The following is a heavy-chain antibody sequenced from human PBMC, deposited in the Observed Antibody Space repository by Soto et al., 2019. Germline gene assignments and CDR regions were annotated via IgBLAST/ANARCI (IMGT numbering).Heavy chain of an antibody. D-gene: IGHD1-7*01. J-gene: IGHJ3*02. V-gene: IGHV4-30-2*01. CDR1: GGSISSGGYS. Sequence: SETLSLTCAVSGGSISSGGYSWSWIRQPPGKGLEWIGYIYHSGSTYYNPSLKSRVTISVDRSKNQFSLKLSSVTAADTAVYYCASTKELAFDIWGQGTMVTVSS. CDR2: IYHSGST. CDR3: ASTKELAFDI.